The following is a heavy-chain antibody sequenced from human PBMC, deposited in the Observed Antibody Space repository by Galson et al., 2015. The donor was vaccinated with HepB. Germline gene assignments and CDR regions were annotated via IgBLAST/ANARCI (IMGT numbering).Heavy chain of an antibody. Sequence: LSLTCAVYGGSFSGYYWSWIRQPPGKGLEWIGEINHSGSTNYNPSLKSRVTISVDTSKNQFSLKLSSVTAADTAVYYCARSGYCSSTSCYIQHMGGVYYYYYMDVWGKGTTVTVSS. J-gene: IGHJ6*03. CDR1: GGSFSGYY. D-gene: IGHD2-2*02. CDR3: ARSGYCSSTSCYIQHMGGVYYYYYMDV. V-gene: IGHV4-34*01. CDR2: INHSGST.